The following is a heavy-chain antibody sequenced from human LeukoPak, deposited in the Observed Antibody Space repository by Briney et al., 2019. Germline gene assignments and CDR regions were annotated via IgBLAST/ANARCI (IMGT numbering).Heavy chain of an antibody. CDR1: GGSISPYH. D-gene: IGHD1-26*01. V-gene: IGHV4-59*01. Sequence: PSETLSLTCSVSGGSISPYHWSWIRQPPGKGLEYIAYIHYSGSTNYNPSLKSRVTISVDTSKNQFSLKLSSVTAADTAVYYCARGDTGSYYYFDYWGQGTLVTVSS. CDR3: ARGDTGSYYYFDY. CDR2: IHYSGST. J-gene: IGHJ4*02.